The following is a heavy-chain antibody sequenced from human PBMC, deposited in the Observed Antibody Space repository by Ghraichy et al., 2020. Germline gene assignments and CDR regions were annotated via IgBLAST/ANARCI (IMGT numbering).Heavy chain of an antibody. CDR2: TTDSGGST. CDR1: GFIFSSYA. Sequence: GESLNISCAASGFIFSSYAMSWVRQAPGKGLEWVSATTDSGGSTFYPDSVKGRFTISRDNSKNTLFLQMISLRVEDTAVYFCAALGYCGSKSCPQAYWGQGILVTVSS. J-gene: IGHJ4*02. D-gene: IGHD2-2*01. CDR3: AALGYCGSKSCPQAY. V-gene: IGHV3-23*01.